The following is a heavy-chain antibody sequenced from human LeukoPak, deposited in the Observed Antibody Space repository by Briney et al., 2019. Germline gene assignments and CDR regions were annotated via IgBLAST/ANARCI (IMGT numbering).Heavy chain of an antibody. CDR2: VYYSGST. CDR3: ARDFSITAAWDAFDI. J-gene: IGHJ3*02. D-gene: IGHD1-14*01. CDR1: GGSISSYY. V-gene: IGHV4-59*01. Sequence: SETLSLTCTISGGSISSYYWSWIRQSPGKGLQWIGYVYYSGSTKYNPSLKSRATISVDTSKNQFSLRLNSVTAADTAVYYCARDFSITAAWDAFDIWGQGTMVTISS.